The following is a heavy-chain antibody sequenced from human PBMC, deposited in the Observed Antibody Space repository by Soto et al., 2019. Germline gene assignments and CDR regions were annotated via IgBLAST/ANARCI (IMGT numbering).Heavy chain of an antibody. V-gene: IGHV3-11*01. Sequence: GGSLRLSCAASGFTFSDYYMSWIRQAPGKGLEWVSYISSSGSTIYYADSVKGRFTISRDNAKNSLYLQMNSLRAEDTAVYYCARDGPSVGGITIFGVGSAYMDVWGKGTTVTVSS. CDR2: ISSSGSTI. CDR3: ARDGPSVGGITIFGVGSAYMDV. CDR1: GFTFSDYY. J-gene: IGHJ6*03. D-gene: IGHD3-3*01.